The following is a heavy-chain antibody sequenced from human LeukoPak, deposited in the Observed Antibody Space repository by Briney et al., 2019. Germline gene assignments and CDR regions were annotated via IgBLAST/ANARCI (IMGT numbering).Heavy chain of an antibody. V-gene: IGHV3-23*01. CDR1: GFTFSSYS. CDR3: VKASKTGTAFDY. D-gene: IGHD1-7*01. CDR2: ISGSGGST. J-gene: IGHJ4*02. Sequence: GGSLRLSCAASGFTFSSYSMNWVRQAPGKGLEWVSVISGSGGSTYYADSVKGRFTISRDNSKNTLYLQMNSLRAEDTAVYYCVKASKTGTAFDYWGQGTLVTVSS.